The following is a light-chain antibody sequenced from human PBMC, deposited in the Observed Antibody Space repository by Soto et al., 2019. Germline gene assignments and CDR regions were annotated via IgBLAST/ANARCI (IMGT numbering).Light chain of an antibody. V-gene: IGLV1-40*01. J-gene: IGLJ1*01. Sequence: QCVLTQPPSVSGAPGQRVTISCTGSSSNIGAGYDVHWYQQLPGTAPKLLIYGNNNRPSGVPDRFSGSKSGTSASLAITGLQAEDEADYYCQSYDSSLSGAYVFGTGTKVTVL. CDR1: SSNIGAGYD. CDR3: QSYDSSLSGAYV. CDR2: GNN.